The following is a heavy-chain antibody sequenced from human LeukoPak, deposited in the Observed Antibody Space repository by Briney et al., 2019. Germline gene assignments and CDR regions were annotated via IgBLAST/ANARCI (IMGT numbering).Heavy chain of an antibody. J-gene: IGHJ6*02. D-gene: IGHD2/OR15-2a*01. V-gene: IGHV3-74*01. CDR1: GFTFSRYW. CDR3: ASYLTSIPSGMDV. Sequence: GGSLRLSCAASGFTFSRYWMHWLRQAPGKGLVWVSRISTDGSSTTYADSVKGRFTISRDDGRNTLYLQIYSLRAEDTAVYYCASYLTSIPSGMDVWGQGPTVTVSS. CDR2: ISTDGSST.